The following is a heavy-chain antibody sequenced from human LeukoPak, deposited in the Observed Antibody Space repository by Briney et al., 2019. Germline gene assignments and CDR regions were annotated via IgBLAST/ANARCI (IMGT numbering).Heavy chain of an antibody. Sequence: GGSLRLSCAASGFTFSSYSMNWVRQAPGKGLEWVSSISSSSSYIYYADSVKGRFTISRDNAKNSLYLQMSSLRAEDTAVYYCARGSGYSYGYRDYWGQGTLVTVSS. CDR2: ISSSSSYI. J-gene: IGHJ4*02. CDR3: ARGSGYSYGYRDY. V-gene: IGHV3-21*01. D-gene: IGHD5-18*01. CDR1: GFTFSSYS.